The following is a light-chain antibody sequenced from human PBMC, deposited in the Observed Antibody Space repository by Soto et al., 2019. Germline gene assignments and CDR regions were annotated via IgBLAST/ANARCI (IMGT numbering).Light chain of an antibody. V-gene: IGLV2-14*01. J-gene: IGLJ3*02. Sequence: QSALTQPASESGSPGQSITISCTGTSSDVGGNKYVSWYQQHPGKAPKLITYEVSNRPSGVSNRCSGSKSGNTASLTISGLQAEDEADYYCSSYTGSATLVVFGGGTKLTVL. CDR2: EVS. CDR3: SSYTGSATLVV. CDR1: SSDVGGNKY.